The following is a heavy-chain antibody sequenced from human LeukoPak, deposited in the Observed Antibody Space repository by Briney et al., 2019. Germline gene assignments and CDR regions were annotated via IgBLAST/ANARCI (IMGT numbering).Heavy chain of an antibody. CDR3: ARADIVATIGLTPVDN. V-gene: IGHV3-15*01. CDR2: IKSKTDGGTT. D-gene: IGHD5-12*01. Sequence: PGGSLRLSCAASGFTFNNYAMAWVRQAPGKGLEWVGRIKSKTDGGTTDYAAPVKGRFTISRDDSKNTLYLQMNSLKTEDTAVYYCARADIVATIGLTPVDNWGQGTLVTVSS. J-gene: IGHJ4*02. CDR1: GFTFNNYA.